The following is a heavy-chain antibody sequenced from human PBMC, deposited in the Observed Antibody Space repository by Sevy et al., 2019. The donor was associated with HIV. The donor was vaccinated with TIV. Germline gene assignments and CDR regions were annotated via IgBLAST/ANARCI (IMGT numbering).Heavy chain of an antibody. V-gene: IGHV3-9*01. CDR1: GFTFDDYA. D-gene: IGHD3-10*01. CDR3: AKDGDRGFGELLYRYYFDY. Sequence: GGSLRLSCAASGFTFDDYAMHWVRQAPGKGLEWVSGISWNSGSIGYADSVKGRFTISRDNAKNSLYLQMNSLRAEDTALYYCAKDGDRGFGELLYRYYFDYWGQGTLVTVSS. CDR2: ISWNSGSI. J-gene: IGHJ4*02.